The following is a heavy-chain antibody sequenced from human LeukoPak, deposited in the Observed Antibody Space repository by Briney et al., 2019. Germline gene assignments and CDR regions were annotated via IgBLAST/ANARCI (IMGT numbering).Heavy chain of an antibody. Sequence: GGSLRLSCAASGFTFSSYAMSWVRQAPGKGLEWVSAISGSGGSTYYADSVKGRFTISRDNSKNTLYLQMNSLRAEDTAVYYCARVRITMVRGVIIYYYYYMDVWGKGTTVTISS. D-gene: IGHD3-10*01. CDR2: ISGSGGST. CDR3: ARVRITMVRGVIIYYYYYMDV. J-gene: IGHJ6*03. CDR1: GFTFSSYA. V-gene: IGHV3-23*01.